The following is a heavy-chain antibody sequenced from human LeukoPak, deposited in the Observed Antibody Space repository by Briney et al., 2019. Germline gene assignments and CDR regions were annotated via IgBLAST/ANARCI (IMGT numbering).Heavy chain of an antibody. D-gene: IGHD5-12*01. CDR1: GFNVNSNY. CDR3: AREDGYDAFEY. V-gene: IGHV3-53*01. CDR2: IYSGGST. Sequence: GGSLRLSCAASGFNVNSNYMSWVRQAPGKGLEWVSVIYSGGSTYYADSVKGRFTISRHNSKNTLYLQMNSLRAEDTAVYYCAREDGYDAFEYWGQGTPVTVSS. J-gene: IGHJ4*02.